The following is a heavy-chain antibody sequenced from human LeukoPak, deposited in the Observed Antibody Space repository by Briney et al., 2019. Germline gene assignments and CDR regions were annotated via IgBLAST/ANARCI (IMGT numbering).Heavy chain of an antibody. CDR1: GDSISSYC. Sequence: SQTLSLTCTVAGDSISSYCWSWVRQPPGKGLEWIGSMCYSGSTNYNPSLKSRVTISIDTSKNQFSLKLSSVTAADTAVYYCARRVVESAVITERNWFDPWGQGTLVTVSS. CDR2: MCYSGST. D-gene: IGHD4-11*01. J-gene: IGHJ5*02. V-gene: IGHV4-59*08. CDR3: ARRVVESAVITERNWFDP.